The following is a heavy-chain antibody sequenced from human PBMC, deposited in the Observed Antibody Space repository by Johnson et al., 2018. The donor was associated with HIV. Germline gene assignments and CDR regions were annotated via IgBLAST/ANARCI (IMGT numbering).Heavy chain of an antibody. V-gene: IGHV3-20*04. D-gene: IGHD5-18*01. CDR2: INWNGGRT. Sequence: VQLVESGGGVVRPGGSLRLSCAASGFTFDDHGMSWVRQGSGKGLEWVSGINWNGGRTGYADSVKGRFTISRDNAKKSLYLQMNSLRAEDTALYYCLRCVAVYGYDECDAFDIWGQGTMVTISS. J-gene: IGHJ3*02. CDR3: LRCVAVYGYDECDAFDI. CDR1: GFTFDDHG.